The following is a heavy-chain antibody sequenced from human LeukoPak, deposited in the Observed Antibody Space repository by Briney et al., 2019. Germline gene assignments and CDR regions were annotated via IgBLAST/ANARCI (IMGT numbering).Heavy chain of an antibody. CDR2: ISHDRSNS. D-gene: IGHD3-10*01. J-gene: IGHJ4*02. CDR3: ARDLSGSYMSDY. CDR1: GFTSSNYA. V-gene: IGHV3-30-3*01. Sequence: GGSLRLSCAASGFTSSNYAMHWARQAPGKGLEWVAFISHDRSNSCHADSVKGRFTISRDNSKNTLYLQMNSLTDEDTAVYYCARDLSGSYMSDYWGQGTLVTVSS.